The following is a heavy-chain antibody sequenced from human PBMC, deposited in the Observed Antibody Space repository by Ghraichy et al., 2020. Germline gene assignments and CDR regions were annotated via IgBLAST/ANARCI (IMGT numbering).Heavy chain of an antibody. V-gene: IGHV3-48*03. CDR3: TRVEDYFWSGYHRLPDY. D-gene: IGHD3-3*01. CDR2: ISGSGTTI. Sequence: LSLTCAASGFTFSDYEMTWVRQAPGKGLECVAYISGSGTTIYYADSVKGRFTISRDNAKNSVYLQMNSLRAEDTAVYYCTRVEDYFWSGYHRLPDYWGQGTLVTVSS. J-gene: IGHJ4*02. CDR1: GFTFSDYE.